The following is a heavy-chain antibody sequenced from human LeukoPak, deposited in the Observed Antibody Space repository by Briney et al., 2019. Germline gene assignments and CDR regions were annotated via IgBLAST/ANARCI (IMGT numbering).Heavy chain of an antibody. J-gene: IGHJ4*02. CDR2: ISGSGGST. V-gene: IGHV3-23*01. CDR1: GFTFSSYA. D-gene: IGHD3-16*01. Sequence: PGGSLRLSCEASGFTFSSYAMSWVRQAPGKGLEWVSAISGSGGSTYYADSVKGRFTISRDNSKNTLFLQMNSLRAEDTAVYYCARGAGGGVITYWGQGALVTVSS. CDR3: ARGAGGGVITY.